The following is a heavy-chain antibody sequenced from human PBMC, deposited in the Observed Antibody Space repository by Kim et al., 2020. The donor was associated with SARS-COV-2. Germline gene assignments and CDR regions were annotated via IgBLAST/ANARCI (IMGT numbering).Heavy chain of an antibody. J-gene: IGHJ3*01. Sequence: GGSLRLSCAASGFTFGDYAMQWVRQAPGKGLEWVSGISWNSGSIGYADSVKGRFTISRDNAKNSLYLQMNSLRAEDTALYYCAKDKSELYYYDSSGSRAFDFWGQGTMVTVSS. CDR3: AKDKSELYYYDSSGSRAFDF. D-gene: IGHD3-22*01. CDR2: ISWNSGSI. CDR1: GFTFGDYA. V-gene: IGHV3-9*01.